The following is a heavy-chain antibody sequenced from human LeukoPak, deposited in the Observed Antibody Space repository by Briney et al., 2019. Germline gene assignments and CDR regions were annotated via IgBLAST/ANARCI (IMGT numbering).Heavy chain of an antibody. CDR2: INPNSGGT. J-gene: IGHJ6*03. V-gene: IGHV1-2*02. CDR3: AVDYGSGSYLGARGLYYYYYYMDV. Sequence: ASVKVSCKASGYTFTGYYMHWVRQAPGQGLEWMGWINPNSGGTNYAQKFQGRVTMTTDTSTTTAYMELRSLRSEDTAVYYCAVDYGSGSYLGARGLYYYYYYMDVWGKGTTVTVSS. D-gene: IGHD3-10*01. CDR1: GYTFTGYY.